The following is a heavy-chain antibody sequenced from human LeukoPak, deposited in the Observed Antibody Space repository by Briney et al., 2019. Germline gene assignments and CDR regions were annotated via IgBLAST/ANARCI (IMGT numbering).Heavy chain of an antibody. CDR2: IKDDGSTT. D-gene: IGHD2-8*01. Sequence: GGSLRLSCAASEFTLRNYAIHWVRQAPGKGLVWVALIKDDGSTTNYADSVKGRFTASRDDAKNTVYLQMSSLRAEDTAVYYCHPLAFVTNWGQGTLVTVSS. V-gene: IGHV3-74*01. CDR3: HPLAFVTN. J-gene: IGHJ4*02. CDR1: EFTLRNYA.